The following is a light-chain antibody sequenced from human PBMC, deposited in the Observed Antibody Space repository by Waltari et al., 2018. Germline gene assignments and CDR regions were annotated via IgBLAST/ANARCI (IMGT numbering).Light chain of an antibody. CDR2: KAS. V-gene: IGKV1-5*03. CDR3: QQYNSYSAT. J-gene: IGKJ4*01. CDR1: QSISSW. Sequence: DIQMTQSPSTLSASVGDRVTLTCRASQSISSWLAWYQQKPGKAPKLLIYKASSLESGVPSRFSGSGSGTEFTLTISSLQPDDFATYYCQQYNSYSATFGGGTKVE.